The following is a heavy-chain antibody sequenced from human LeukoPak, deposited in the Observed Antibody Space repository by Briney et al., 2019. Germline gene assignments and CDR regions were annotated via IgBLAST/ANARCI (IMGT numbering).Heavy chain of an antibody. Sequence: GGSLRLSCAASGFTFSSYAMSWVRQAPGKGLEWVSAISGSGGSTYYADSVKGRFAISRDNSKNTLYLQMNSLRAEDTAVYYCAKGGGSGSYYNAGWFDPWGQGTLVTVSS. D-gene: IGHD3-10*01. CDR1: GFTFSSYA. CDR3: AKGGGSGSYYNAGWFDP. J-gene: IGHJ5*02. V-gene: IGHV3-23*01. CDR2: ISGSGGST.